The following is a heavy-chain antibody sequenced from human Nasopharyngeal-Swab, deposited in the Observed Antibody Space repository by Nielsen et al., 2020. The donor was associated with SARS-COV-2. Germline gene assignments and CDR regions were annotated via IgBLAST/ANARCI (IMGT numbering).Heavy chain of an antibody. Sequence: ASVKVSCKASGYTFTSYYMHWVRQAPGQGPEWMGIINPSGGSTSYAQKFQVRVTMTRDTSTSTVYMELSSLRSEDTAVYYCAGGSSNRYYFDYWGQGTLVTVSS. CDR1: GYTFTSYY. CDR3: AGGSSNRYYFDY. CDR2: INPSGGST. J-gene: IGHJ4*02. D-gene: IGHD2-2*01. V-gene: IGHV1-46*01.